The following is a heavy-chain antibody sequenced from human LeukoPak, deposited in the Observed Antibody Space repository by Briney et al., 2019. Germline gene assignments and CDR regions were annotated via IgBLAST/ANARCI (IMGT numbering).Heavy chain of an antibody. V-gene: IGHV3-23*01. CDR1: GFTFSSYA. CDR3: AKGAGYCSGGSCSTFDY. D-gene: IGHD2-15*01. J-gene: IGHJ4*02. Sequence: GGSLRLSCAASGFTFSSYAMSWVRQAPGKGLEWVSAISGSGGSTYYADSVKGRFTISRDNSKNTLYLQMNSLRAEDTAVYYCAKGAGYCSGGSCSTFDYWGQGTLVTVPS. CDR2: ISGSGGST.